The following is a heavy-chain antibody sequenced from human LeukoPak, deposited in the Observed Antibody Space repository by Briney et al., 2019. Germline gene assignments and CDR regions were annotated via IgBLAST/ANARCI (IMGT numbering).Heavy chain of an antibody. J-gene: IGHJ6*04. V-gene: IGHV3-21*01. Sequence: GGSLRLSCAAPGFTFSSYSMNWVRQAPGKGLEWVSSISSSSSYIYNADSVKGRFTISRDNAKNSLYLQMNSLRAEDTAVYYCARDKAVVVPSHGMDVWGKGTTVTVSS. CDR3: ARDKAVVVPSHGMDV. D-gene: IGHD2-2*01. CDR1: GFTFSSYS. CDR2: ISSSSSYI.